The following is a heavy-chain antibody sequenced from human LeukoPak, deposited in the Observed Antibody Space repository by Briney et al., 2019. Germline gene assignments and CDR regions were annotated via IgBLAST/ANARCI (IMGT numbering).Heavy chain of an antibody. CDR2: IYLSGST. J-gene: IGHJ4*02. V-gene: IGHV4-30-2*01. CDR1: GGSISSGGYS. Sequence: SETLSLTCAVSGGSISSGGYSWSWIRQPPGKGLEWIGYIYLSGSTYYNPSLKSRVTISVDRSKNQFSLKLSSVTAANTAVYYCARVDYGSGTTFDYWGQGTLVTVSS. D-gene: IGHD3-10*01. CDR3: ARVDYGSGTTFDY.